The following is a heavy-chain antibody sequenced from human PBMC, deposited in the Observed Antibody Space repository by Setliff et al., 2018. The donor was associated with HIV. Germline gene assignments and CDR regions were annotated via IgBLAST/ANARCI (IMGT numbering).Heavy chain of an antibody. CDR1: GASISSHD. CDR2: IYSTGST. V-gene: IGHV4-59*11. J-gene: IGHJ4*02. D-gene: IGHD4-17*01. Sequence: SETLSLTCTVSGASISSHDWSWIRQSPGRELEWIGYIYSTGSTNYNPSLQSRVSISMDASKNKFSLKVTSVTSADTAVYYCAKGAGFYGDYTFDYWGQGHLVTAPQ. CDR3: AKGAGFYGDYTFDY.